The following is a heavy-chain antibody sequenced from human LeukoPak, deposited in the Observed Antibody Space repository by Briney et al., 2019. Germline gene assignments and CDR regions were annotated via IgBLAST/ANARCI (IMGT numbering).Heavy chain of an antibody. D-gene: IGHD3-22*01. J-gene: IGHJ5*02. Sequence: ASVKVSCKASGYTFSSYDSNWVRQATGQGLEWMGWMNPNSGNTGYAQKFQGRVTMTRNTSISTAYMELSSLRSEDTAVYYCARSYYYDSSGYYYVWWFDPWGQGTLVTVSS. V-gene: IGHV1-8*01. CDR1: GYTFSSYD. CDR2: MNPNSGNT. CDR3: ARSYYYDSSGYYYVWWFDP.